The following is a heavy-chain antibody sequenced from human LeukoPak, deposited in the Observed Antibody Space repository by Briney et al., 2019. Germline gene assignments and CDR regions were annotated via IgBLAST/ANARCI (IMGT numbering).Heavy chain of an antibody. J-gene: IGHJ4*02. V-gene: IGHV3-7*01. CDR1: GFTFSSYW. CDR3: ARDGVEVGVTKPGDY. CDR2: IKQDGSEK. D-gene: IGHD1-26*01. Sequence: QPGGSLRLSCAASGFTFSSYWMSWVRQAPGKGLEWVANIKQDGSEKYYVDSVKGRFTISRDNAKNSLYLQMNSLRAEDTAVYYCARDGVEVGVTKPGDYWGQGTLVTVSS.